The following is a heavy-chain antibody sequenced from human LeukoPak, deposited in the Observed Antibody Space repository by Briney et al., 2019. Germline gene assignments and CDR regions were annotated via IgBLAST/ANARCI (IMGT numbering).Heavy chain of an antibody. CDR1: GFTFSSYG. D-gene: IGHD2-21*02. J-gene: IGHJ4*02. V-gene: IGHV3-23*01. CDR2: ISGSGGST. CDR3: AKDTAGYCGGGCWWNFDY. Sequence: GGSLRLSCAASGFTFSSYGMSWVRQAPGKGLEWVSAISGSGGSTYYADSVKGRFTISRDNYKNTLYLKMNSIRDEDTGVYFCAKDTAGYCGGGCWWNFDYWGQGTLVTVSS.